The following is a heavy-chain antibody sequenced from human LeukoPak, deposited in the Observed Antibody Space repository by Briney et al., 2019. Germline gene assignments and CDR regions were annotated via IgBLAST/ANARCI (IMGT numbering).Heavy chain of an antibody. CDR3: ARDHVVVPAAMAGGGWRSYYFDY. V-gene: IGHV3-33*01. D-gene: IGHD2-2*01. J-gene: IGHJ4*02. CDR1: GFTFSSYG. CDR2: IWYDGSNK. Sequence: GRSLRLSCAASGFTFSSYGMHWVRQAPGKGLEWVAVIWYDGSNKFYADSVKGRFTISRDNSQKTLYLQMNSLRAEDTAVYYCARDHVVVPAAMAGGGWRSYYFDYWGQGTLVTVSS.